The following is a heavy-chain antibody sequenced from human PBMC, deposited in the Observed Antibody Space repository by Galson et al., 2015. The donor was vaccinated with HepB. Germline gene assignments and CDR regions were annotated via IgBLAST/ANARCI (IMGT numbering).Heavy chain of an antibody. J-gene: IGHJ5*02. Sequence: SVKVSCKAYGYIFSGYYMHWVRQAPGQGLEWMGWINPNSGGTNYAQKFQGRVTMTRDTSINTAYMELSRLRSDDTAVYYCARGVSVKSGPSGWYGGWFDPWGQGALVTVSS. V-gene: IGHV1-2*02. CDR1: GYIFSGYY. CDR3: ARGVSVKSGPSGWYGGWFDP. CDR2: INPNSGGT. D-gene: IGHD6-19*01.